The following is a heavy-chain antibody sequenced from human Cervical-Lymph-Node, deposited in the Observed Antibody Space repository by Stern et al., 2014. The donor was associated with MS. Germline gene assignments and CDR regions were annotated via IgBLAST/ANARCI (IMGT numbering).Heavy chain of an antibody. Sequence: VQLVQSGAEVKKPGASMTISCKTSGYNFIDHAIHWVRQAPGQRLEWMGWINGGPGTTKYSQKFQGRVSFTRDKAASAAYMDLRSLSPDDTAVYYCARQPDYSDFLDFWGQGTLVTVSS. CDR2: INGGPGTT. CDR1: GYNFIDHA. D-gene: IGHD4-11*01. CDR3: ARQPDYSDFLDF. V-gene: IGHV1-3*01. J-gene: IGHJ4*02.